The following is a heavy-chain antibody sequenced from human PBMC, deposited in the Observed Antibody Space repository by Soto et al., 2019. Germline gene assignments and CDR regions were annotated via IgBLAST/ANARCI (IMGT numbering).Heavy chain of an antibody. V-gene: IGHV4-39*01. CDR1: GGSVSSSSYY. Sequence: SETLSHTCTVSGGSVSSSSYYWGWVRQPPGKGLEWIGSVYYSGSTYYNPSLESRVTISVDTSKNQFSLKLMSLSAADTAVYFCARVLRIYIFPHYFDLWGHGSLVTVSS. D-gene: IGHD2-15*01. J-gene: IGHJ5*02. CDR3: ARVLRIYIFPHYFDL. CDR2: VYYSGST.